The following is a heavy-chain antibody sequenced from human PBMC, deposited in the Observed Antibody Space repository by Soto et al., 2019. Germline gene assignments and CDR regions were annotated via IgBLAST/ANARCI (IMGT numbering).Heavy chain of an antibody. CDR2: ISYDGSNK. CDR3: AKDQGGRYSGYGLVAGTPHY. D-gene: IGHD5-12*01. J-gene: IGHJ4*02. CDR1: GFTFSSYG. V-gene: IGHV3-30*18. Sequence: GGSLRLSCAASGFTFSSYGMHWVRQAPGKGLEWVAVISYDGSNKYYADSVKGRFTISRDNSKNTLYLQMNSLRAEDTAVYYCAKDQGGRYSGYGLVAGTPHYWGQGTLVTVSS.